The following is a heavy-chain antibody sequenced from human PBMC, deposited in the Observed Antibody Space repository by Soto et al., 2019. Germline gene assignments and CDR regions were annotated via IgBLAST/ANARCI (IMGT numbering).Heavy chain of an antibody. CDR1: GGSISSYY. CDR2: IYYSGST. D-gene: IGHD5-18*01. J-gene: IGHJ6*03. V-gene: IGHV4-59*01. Sequence: ASETLSLTCTVSGGSISSYYWSWIRQPPGKGLEWIGYIYYSGSTNYNPSLKSRVTISVDTSKNQFSLKLSSVTAADTAVYYCARVQLWGYYYYYMDVWGKGTTVTVS. CDR3: ARVQLWGYYYYYMDV.